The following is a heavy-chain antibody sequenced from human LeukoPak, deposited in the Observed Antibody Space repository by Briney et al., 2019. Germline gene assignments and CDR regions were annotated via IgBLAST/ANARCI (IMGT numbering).Heavy chain of an antibody. CDR2: IPYEGINK. J-gene: IGHJ4*01. V-gene: IGHV3-30*02. Sequence: PGGSLRLSCAATGFTFSSYGMHWVRHAPGKGLEWVSFIPYEGINKYYTDSVKGRFTISRDNSKSTLYLQMSSLRAEDTAVCYLWTRRDRVQLPGYLGQGTLVTVSS. CDR3: WTRRDRVQLPGY. CDR1: GFTFSSYG. D-gene: IGHD1-1*01.